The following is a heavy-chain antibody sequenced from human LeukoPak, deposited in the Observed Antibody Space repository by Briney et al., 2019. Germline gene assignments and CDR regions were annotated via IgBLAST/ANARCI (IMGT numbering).Heavy chain of an antibody. CDR3: ARDYPTSGIVTIFDC. D-gene: IGHD1-1*01. J-gene: IGHJ4*02. Sequence: PGGXLRLSCASSGFTFNNYAMTWVRQAPGKGLEWVSSITASGGSTYCADSVKGRFTISRDNSKNTLYLQMSSLRAEDTAVYYCARDYPTSGIVTIFDCWGQGALVTVSS. CDR1: GFTFNNYA. V-gene: IGHV3-23*01. CDR2: ITASGGST.